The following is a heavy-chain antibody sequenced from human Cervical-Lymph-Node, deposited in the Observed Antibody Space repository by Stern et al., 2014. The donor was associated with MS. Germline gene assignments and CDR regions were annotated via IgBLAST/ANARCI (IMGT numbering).Heavy chain of an antibody. J-gene: IGHJ6*02. CDR2: IIPILGTA. Sequence: QVQLVQSGAEVKKPGSSVKVSCKASGGTFSSYAISWVRQAPGQGLEWMGGIIPILGTANDAQKFQGRGTITADESTSTAYMERSSLRSEDTAVYYWGSRGVPAAIPTPRYGMDVWGQGTTVTVSS. D-gene: IGHD2-2*01. V-gene: IGHV1-69*01. CDR3: GSRGVPAAIPTPRYGMDV. CDR1: GGTFSSYA.